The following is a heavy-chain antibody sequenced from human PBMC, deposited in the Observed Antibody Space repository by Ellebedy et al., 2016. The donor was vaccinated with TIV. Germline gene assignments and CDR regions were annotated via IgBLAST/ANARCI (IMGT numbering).Heavy chain of an antibody. V-gene: IGHV3-21*01. CDR3: ARYLDKSSGWYGGAAY. Sequence: GESLKISCAASGFTFSSFGMNWVRQASGKGLEWVSSIDSSSTYIYYADSVKGRFTVSRDNSMTTVYLEMNSLRAEDTALYYCARYLDKSSGWYGGAAYWGQGTQVTVSS. CDR1: GFTFSSFG. D-gene: IGHD6-19*01. J-gene: IGHJ4*02. CDR2: IDSSSTYI.